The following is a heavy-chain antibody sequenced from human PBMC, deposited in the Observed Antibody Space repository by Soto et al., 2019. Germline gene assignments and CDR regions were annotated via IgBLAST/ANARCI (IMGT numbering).Heavy chain of an antibody. J-gene: IGHJ5*02. D-gene: IGHD3-3*01. V-gene: IGHV4-31*03. CDR3: ARWWSGSRQGFDP. Sequence: QVQLQESGPGLVKPSQTLSLTCTVSGGSISSGDYYWSWIRQHPGKGLEWIGYIYYSGSTYYNPYLNSRVTISVDTSKNQFSLKLSSVTAADTAVYYCARWWSGSRQGFDPWGQGTLVTVSS. CDR1: GGSISSGDYY. CDR2: IYYSGST.